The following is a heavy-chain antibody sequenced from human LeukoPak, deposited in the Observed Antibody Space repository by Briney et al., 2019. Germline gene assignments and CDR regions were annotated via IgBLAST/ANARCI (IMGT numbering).Heavy chain of an antibody. D-gene: IGHD4-17*01. CDR3: AKVRYGDYSAFDI. CDR2: ISGRGGDT. J-gene: IGHJ3*02. V-gene: IGHV3-23*01. CDR1: GFPYCNYA. Sequence: GGSLRLSCAASGFPYCNYAINWVSQAPGKGLEWVSGISGRGGDTYYADSVKGRFTISRDNSKKTLYLQMNSVRAEDTALYYCAKVRYGDYSAFDIWGQGTMVTVSS.